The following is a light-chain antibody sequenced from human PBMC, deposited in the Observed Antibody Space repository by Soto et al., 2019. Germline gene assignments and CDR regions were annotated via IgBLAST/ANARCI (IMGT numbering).Light chain of an antibody. V-gene: IGKV3D-15*01. J-gene: IGKJ5*01. Sequence: EVGVTHSLATLSVSPGERATLSCRASQSVSSNLAWYQQKPGQAPRLLIYGASTRATGVPARFSGGGSGTEFTLTISSLQSEDFAVYYCHQYNNWPPITFGQGARLENK. CDR2: GAS. CDR1: QSVSSN. CDR3: HQYNNWPPIT.